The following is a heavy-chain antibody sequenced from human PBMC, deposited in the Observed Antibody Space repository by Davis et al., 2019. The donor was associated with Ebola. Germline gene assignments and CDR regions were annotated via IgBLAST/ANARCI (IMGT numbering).Heavy chain of an antibody. J-gene: IGHJ6*02. D-gene: IGHD2-15*01. CDR2: ISWDGGSK. CDR3: AKDIGCGTFLYYYGMDV. Sequence: GESLKISCAASGFTFDDYTMHWVRQAPGKGLEWVSLISWDGGSKYYADSVKGRFTISSDNSKNSLYLQRNSLRTEDTALYYCAKDIGCGTFLYYYGMDVWGQGTTVTVSS. CDR1: GFTFDDYT. V-gene: IGHV3-43*01.